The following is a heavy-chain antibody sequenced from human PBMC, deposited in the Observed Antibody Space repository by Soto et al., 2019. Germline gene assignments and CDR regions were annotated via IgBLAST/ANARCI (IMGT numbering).Heavy chain of an antibody. J-gene: IGHJ4*02. V-gene: IGHV2-26*01. CDR1: GLSLSNTSMG. CDR2: IFSNAEK. Sequence: VTLKESGPVLVKPTETLTLTCTVSGLSLSNTSMGVSWIRQPQGKALQWPAHIFSNAEKSYSTALKSRLTISKDTSKSQVVLTMTHIDTVDTAADYCVWTSVPYGFFDYWGQGGLVTVSS. D-gene: IGHD4-17*01. CDR3: VWTSVPYGFFDY.